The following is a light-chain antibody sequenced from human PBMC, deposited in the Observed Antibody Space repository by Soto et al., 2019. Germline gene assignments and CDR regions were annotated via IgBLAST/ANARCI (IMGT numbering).Light chain of an antibody. Sequence: EIVLTQSPATLSLSPGERVTLSCRASQSVSIYLAWYQQKPGQAPRLLIYDASNRATGIPARFSGSGSGTDFTLTISSLEPEDFAVYYCQHRSDWPPFTFGGGTKVEIK. CDR3: QHRSDWPPFT. J-gene: IGKJ4*01. V-gene: IGKV3-11*01. CDR1: QSVSIY. CDR2: DAS.